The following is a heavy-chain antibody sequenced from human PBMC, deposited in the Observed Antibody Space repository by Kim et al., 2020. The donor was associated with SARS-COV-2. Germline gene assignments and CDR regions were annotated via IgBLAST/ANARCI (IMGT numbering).Heavy chain of an antibody. D-gene: IGHD7-27*01. V-gene: IGHV3-53*01. CDR2: IHIDGTT. CDR3: RRGHWGDTPS. Sequence: GGSLRLSCAASGFIVTNHYLTWVRQAPGKGLEWLSMIHIDGTTYYADSVRGRFIISRDTSENTLYLQMNNLRAEDTAIYFCRRGHWGDTPSWGQGTRVTISS. CDR1: GFIVTNHY. J-gene: IGHJ5*02.